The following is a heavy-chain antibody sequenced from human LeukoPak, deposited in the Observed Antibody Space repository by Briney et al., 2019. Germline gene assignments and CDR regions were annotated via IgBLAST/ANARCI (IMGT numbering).Heavy chain of an antibody. CDR3: ARDLHPRLTGYFDY. J-gene: IGHJ4*02. CDR1: GFTFSNYG. CDR2: ISHDGSKK. Sequence: GGSLRLSCAASGFTFSNYGMHWVRQAPGKGLEWVAVISHDGSKKYYADSVKGRFTVSRDNPKNTLYLEMKSLRADDTAVYYCARDLHPRLTGYFDYWGQGTVVTVSS. V-gene: IGHV3-30*03. D-gene: IGHD3-16*01.